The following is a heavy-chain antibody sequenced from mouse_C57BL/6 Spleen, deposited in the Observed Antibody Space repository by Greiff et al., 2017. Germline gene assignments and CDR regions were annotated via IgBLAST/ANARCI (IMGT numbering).Heavy chain of an antibody. V-gene: IGHV1-52*01. D-gene: IGHD2-5*01. CDR3: ARGESNLWYCDV. CDR1: GYTFTSYW. CDR2: IDPSDSET. Sequence: QVQLQQPGAELVRPGSSVKLSCKASGYTFTSYWMHWVKQRPIQGLEWIGNIDPSDSETHYNQKFKDKATLTVDKSSSTAYMQLSSLTSEDSAVYYWARGESNLWYCDVWGTGTTATVSS. J-gene: IGHJ1*03.